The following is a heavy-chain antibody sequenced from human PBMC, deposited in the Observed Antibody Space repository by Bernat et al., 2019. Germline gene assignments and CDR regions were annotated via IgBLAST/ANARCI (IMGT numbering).Heavy chain of an antibody. CDR2: IYSGGRT. CDR3: ARRLATDWGMDV. Sequence: EVQLLESGGGFIQPGGSLRVSCAASRFTFTNYAMSWVRQAPGKGLEWVSVIYSGGRTYYADSVKGRFTISRDNSKNTLYLQMSSLRAEDTAVYYCARRLATDWGMDVWGQGTTVTVSS. V-gene: IGHV3-66*04. D-gene: IGHD3-9*01. J-gene: IGHJ6*02. CDR1: RFTFTNYA.